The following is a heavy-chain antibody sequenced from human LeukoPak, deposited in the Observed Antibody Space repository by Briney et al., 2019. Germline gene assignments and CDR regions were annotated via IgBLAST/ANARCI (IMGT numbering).Heavy chain of an antibody. CDR1: GFTFDDYA. D-gene: IGHD4-17*01. J-gene: IGHJ4*02. CDR3: AKGAHTAPNYGGNFYYFDY. CDR2: IGWNSGSI. V-gene: IGHV3-9*01. Sequence: GGSLRLSCAASGFTFDDYAMHWVRQAPGKGLEWVSGIGWNSGSIGYADSVKGRFTISRDNAKNSLYLQMNSLRAEDTALYYCAKGAHTAPNYGGNFYYFDYWGQGTLVTVSS.